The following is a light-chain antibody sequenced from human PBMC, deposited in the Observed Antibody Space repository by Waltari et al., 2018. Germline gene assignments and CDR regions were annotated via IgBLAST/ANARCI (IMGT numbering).Light chain of an antibody. J-gene: IGLJ3*02. CDR3: CSYSTGGSWM. Sequence: QSALTQPVSVSGSPGQSVTISCTGTSNNVGDYNLVSWFQHHPDQAPKLLIFYVSKRPSWGSNRCSGAKSGNTASLTISGLQTEDEADYYCCSYSTGGSWMFGGGTKLTVL. CDR2: YVS. CDR1: SNNVGDYNL. V-gene: IGLV2-23*02.